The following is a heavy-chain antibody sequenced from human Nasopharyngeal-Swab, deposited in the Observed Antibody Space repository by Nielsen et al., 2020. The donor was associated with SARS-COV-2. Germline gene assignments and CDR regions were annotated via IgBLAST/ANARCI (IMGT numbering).Heavy chain of an antibody. V-gene: IGHV1-2*02. D-gene: IGHD3-22*01. Sequence: WVRQAPGQGLEWVGCINPYSGDTKYAQKFQGRVTVTRDTSRSTAYIELSRLRSDVTAVYYCARDYYDNYDSDYWGQGTLVTVSS. CDR3: ARDYYDNYDSDY. J-gene: IGHJ4*02. CDR2: INPYSGDT.